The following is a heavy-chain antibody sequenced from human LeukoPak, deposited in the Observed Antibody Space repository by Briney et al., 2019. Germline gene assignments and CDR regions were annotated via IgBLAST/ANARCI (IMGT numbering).Heavy chain of an antibody. Sequence: PGGSLRLSCAASGFTFSSYAMSWVRQAPGKGREWVSAISGSGGSTYYADSVKGRFTISRDNSKNTPYLQMNSLRAEDTAVYYCAKDQVGATSPVDYWGQGTLVTVSS. CDR3: AKDQVGATSPVDY. CDR2: ISGSGGST. D-gene: IGHD1-26*01. V-gene: IGHV3-23*01. CDR1: GFTFSSYA. J-gene: IGHJ4*02.